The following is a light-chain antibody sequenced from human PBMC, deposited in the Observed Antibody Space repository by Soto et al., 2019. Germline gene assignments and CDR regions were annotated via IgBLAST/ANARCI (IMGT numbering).Light chain of an antibody. CDR2: GAS. CDR3: QQYNNWPPWT. V-gene: IGKV3-15*01. Sequence: EIVMTQSPAPLSVSPGERATLSCRASQNIRSNLAWYQQIPGQAPRLLIHGASTRATGIPARFSGSGSGTEFTLTISGLQSEDYAVYYCQQYNNWPPWTFGQGTKVEI. CDR1: QNIRSN. J-gene: IGKJ1*01.